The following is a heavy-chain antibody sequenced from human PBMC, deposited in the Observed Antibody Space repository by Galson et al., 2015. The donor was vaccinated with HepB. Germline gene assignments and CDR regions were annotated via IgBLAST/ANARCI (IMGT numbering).Heavy chain of an antibody. CDR2: INPSGGST. CDR1: GYTFTSYY. D-gene: IGHD2-21*02. Sequence: SVKVSCKASGYTFTSYYMHWVRQAPGQGLEWMGIINPSGGSTSYAQKLQGRVTMTRDTSTSTVYMGLSSLRSEDTAVYYCARGGRVVTAIGETYYFDYWGQGTLVTVSS. J-gene: IGHJ4*02. V-gene: IGHV1-46*04. CDR3: ARGGRVVTAIGETYYFDY.